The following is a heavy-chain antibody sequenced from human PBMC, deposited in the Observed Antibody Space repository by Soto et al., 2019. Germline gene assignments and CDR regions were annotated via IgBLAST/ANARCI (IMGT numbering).Heavy chain of an antibody. CDR3: AKGLAAGSKKFDY. V-gene: IGHV3-30*18. CDR1: GFTFSSYG. J-gene: IGHJ4*02. CDR2: ISYAGSNK. D-gene: IGHD6-13*01. Sequence: GGSLRLSCAASGFTFSSYGMHWVRQAPGKGLEWVAVISYAGSNKYYADSVKGRFTISRDNSKNTLYLQMNSLRAEDTAVYYCAKGLAAGSKKFDYWGQGTLVTVSS.